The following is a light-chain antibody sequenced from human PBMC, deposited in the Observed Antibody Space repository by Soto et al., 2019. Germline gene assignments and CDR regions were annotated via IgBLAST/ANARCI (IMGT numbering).Light chain of an antibody. CDR2: AAS. CDR1: QGISTY. Sequence: DIPMTQSPSSLSASVGDRVTITCRASQGISTYLAWYQQKPGKVPQILISAASAVHSGVPSRFSGSGSGTDFTLTISSLQPEDAATYYFQKYNSAPWTFGQGTKVEIK. V-gene: IGKV1-27*01. CDR3: QKYNSAPWT. J-gene: IGKJ1*01.